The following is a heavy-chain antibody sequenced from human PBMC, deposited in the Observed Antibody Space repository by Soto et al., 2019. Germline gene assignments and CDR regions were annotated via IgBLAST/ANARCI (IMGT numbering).Heavy chain of an antibody. D-gene: IGHD3-10*01. CDR3: ERGLGERKKSFDY. Sequence: PSETLSLTCTVSGGSISSYYWTWIRQPPGRGLEWIGYISYSGSTNYNPSLKSRVTISVDTSKNQFSLNLNSVTAADTAVYYCERGLGERKKSFDYWGPGTLVT. CDR2: ISYSGST. CDR1: GGSISSYY. V-gene: IGHV4-59*01. J-gene: IGHJ4*02.